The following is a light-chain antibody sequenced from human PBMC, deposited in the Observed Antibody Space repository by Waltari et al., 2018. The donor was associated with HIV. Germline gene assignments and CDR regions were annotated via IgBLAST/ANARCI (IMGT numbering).Light chain of an antibody. Sequence: QSALTPPRSVSGSPGQSVTFSCTGISSAGGGYHSVSWYQQNPGKAPHLVISDVSKGPSGVPDRFPGYKSGNTASLTISVLQAEDEADYYCCSYAGSYTRFGGGTKLTVL. J-gene: IGLJ2*01. CDR1: SSAGGGYHS. V-gene: IGLV2-11*01. CDR2: DVS. CDR3: CSYAGSYTR.